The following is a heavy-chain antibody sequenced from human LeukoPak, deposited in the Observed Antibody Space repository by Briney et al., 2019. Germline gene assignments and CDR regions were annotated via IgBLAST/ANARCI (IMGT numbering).Heavy chain of an antibody. J-gene: IGHJ4*02. CDR1: GGSISSYY. Sequence: SETLSLTCTVSGGSISSYYWSWLRQPPGKGLEGIGYIYYSGSTNYNPSLKSRVTISVDTSKNQFSLKLSSVTAADTAVYYCARVLSSSWLYFDYWGQGTLVTVSS. CDR3: ARVLSSSWLYFDY. V-gene: IGHV4-59*01. CDR2: IYYSGST. D-gene: IGHD6-13*01.